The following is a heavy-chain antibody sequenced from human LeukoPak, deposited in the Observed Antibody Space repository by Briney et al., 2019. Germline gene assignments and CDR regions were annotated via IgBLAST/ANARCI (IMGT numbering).Heavy chain of an antibody. V-gene: IGHV6-1*01. CDR2: TYYRSKWYN. CDR3: AREGSEGYLFDY. D-gene: IGHD5-18*01. CDR1: GDSVSNTSAA. Sequence: SQTLSLTCAISGDSVSNTSAAWSWIRQSPSRGLEWLGRTYYRSKWYNDYAVSVRSRIIINPDTSKNQFSLQLNSMTPEDTAVYFCAREGSEGYLFDYWGQGTLVTVSS. J-gene: IGHJ4*02.